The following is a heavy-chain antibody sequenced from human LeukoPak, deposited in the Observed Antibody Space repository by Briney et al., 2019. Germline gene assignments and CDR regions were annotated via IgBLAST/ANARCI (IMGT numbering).Heavy chain of an antibody. CDR2: ISGSGGST. V-gene: IGHV3-23*01. Sequence: GGSLRLSCAASGFTYSSYAMHWVRQAPGKGLEWVSAISGSGGSTYYADPVKGRFTISRDNSKNTLYLQMNSLRAEDTAVYYCAKDSYGDPTDAFDIWGQGTMVTVSS. CDR1: GFTYSSYA. J-gene: IGHJ3*02. CDR3: AKDSYGDPTDAFDI. D-gene: IGHD4-17*01.